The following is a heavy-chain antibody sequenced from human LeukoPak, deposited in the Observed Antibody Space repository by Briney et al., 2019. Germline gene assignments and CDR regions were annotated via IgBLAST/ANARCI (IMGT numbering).Heavy chain of an antibody. Sequence: ASVKVSCKASRYTFTGFYIHWVRQAPGQGLEWMGWVNPNSGDTNYAQKFQGAVTMTTDTSINTAYMDLKRLRSDDSAIYYSARGPYDYWGQGTLVTVSS. CDR2: VNPNSGDT. CDR1: RYTFTGFY. CDR3: ARGPYDY. V-gene: IGHV1-2*02. J-gene: IGHJ4*02.